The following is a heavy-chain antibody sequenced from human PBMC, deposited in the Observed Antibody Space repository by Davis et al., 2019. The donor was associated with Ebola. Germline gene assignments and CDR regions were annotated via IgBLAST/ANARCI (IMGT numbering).Heavy chain of an antibody. CDR2: INAGNGNT. CDR3: ARGITIFGVVSRNYYYYYGMDV. D-gene: IGHD3-3*01. Sequence: AASVKVSCKASGYTFTSYAMHWVRQAPGQRLEWMGWINAGNGNTKYSQKFQGRVTITRDTFASTAYMELSSLRSEDTAVYYCARGITIFGVVSRNYYYYYGMDVWGQGTTVTVSS. CDR1: GYTFTSYA. V-gene: IGHV1-3*01. J-gene: IGHJ6*02.